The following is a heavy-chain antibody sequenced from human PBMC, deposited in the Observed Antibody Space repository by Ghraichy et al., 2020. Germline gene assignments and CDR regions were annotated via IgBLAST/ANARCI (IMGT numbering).Heavy chain of an antibody. CDR1: GFTFSSYG. V-gene: IGHV3-30*18. Sequence: GGSLRLSCAASGFTFSSYGMHWVRQAPGKGLEWVAVISYDGSNKYYADSVKGRFTISRDNSKNTLYLQMNSLRAEDTAVYYCAKTRWFGDYFDYWGQGTLVTVSS. CDR2: ISYDGSNK. J-gene: IGHJ4*02. D-gene: IGHD3-10*01. CDR3: AKTRWFGDYFDY.